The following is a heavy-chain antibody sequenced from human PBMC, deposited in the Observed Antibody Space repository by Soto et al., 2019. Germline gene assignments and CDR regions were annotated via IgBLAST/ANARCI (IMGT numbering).Heavy chain of an antibody. V-gene: IGHV4-61*01. Sequence: ETLSLTCTVSGGSVSSGSYYWSWIRQPPGKGLEWIGYIYYSGSTNYNPSLKSRVTISVDTSKNQFSLKLSSVTAADTAVYYCARVQAGYSYAKGLDPWGQGTLVTVSS. CDR1: GGSVSSGSYY. CDR3: ARVQAGYSYAKGLDP. CDR2: IYYSGST. J-gene: IGHJ5*02. D-gene: IGHD5-18*01.